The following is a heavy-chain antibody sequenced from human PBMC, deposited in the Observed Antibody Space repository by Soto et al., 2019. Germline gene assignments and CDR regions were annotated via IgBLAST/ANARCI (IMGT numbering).Heavy chain of an antibody. D-gene: IGHD1-7*01. V-gene: IGHV3-48*03. CDR2: ISSSGINI. J-gene: IGHJ4*02. CDR3: ARDHPNRNYGTCFDY. CDR1: GFSFSIYE. Sequence: AGGSLRLSCAASGFSFSIYEMNWVRQAPGKGLEWVSYISSSGINIHYADSVKGRFTISRDNAKNSLYLQMNNLRAEDTAVYYCARDHPNRNYGTCFDYWGQGTLVTVSS.